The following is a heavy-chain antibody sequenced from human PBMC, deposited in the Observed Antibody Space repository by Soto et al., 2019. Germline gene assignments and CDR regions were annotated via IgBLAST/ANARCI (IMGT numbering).Heavy chain of an antibody. Sequence: GGSLRLSCAASGFTFSNAWMSWVRQAPGKGLEWVGRIKSKVGSATTDYAAPVKGRFSISRDDSRNTLYLQMNSLKIEDTAVYYCTTDDPINRNWGQGTMVTVYS. CDR2: IKSKVGSATT. CDR3: TTDDPINRN. CDR1: GFTFSNAW. J-gene: IGHJ4*02. V-gene: IGHV3-15*01.